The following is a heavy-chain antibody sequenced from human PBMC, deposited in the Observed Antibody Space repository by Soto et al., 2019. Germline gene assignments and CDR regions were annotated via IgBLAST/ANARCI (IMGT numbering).Heavy chain of an antibody. CDR2: ITDNGGST. D-gene: IGHD1-7*01. J-gene: IGHJ4*02. CDR3: AAAPSGTTPNFGY. V-gene: IGHV3-23*01. Sequence: EVQLLESGGDLVQPGGSLRVSCVASGFPFDTYAMSWVRQTPGKGLEWVAAITDNGGSTFYAASVRGRYTISRDNSKSALYLQMDSLRAEDTAVYFCAAAPSGTTPNFGYWGQGSLVTVSS. CDR1: GFPFDTYA.